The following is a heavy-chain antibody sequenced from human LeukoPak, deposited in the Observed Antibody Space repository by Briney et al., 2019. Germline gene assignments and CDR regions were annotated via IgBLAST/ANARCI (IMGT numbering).Heavy chain of an antibody. CDR1: GGSISSGSYY. CDR3: TRALYCSAGSCYSNF. CDR2: IYTSGST. J-gene: IGHJ4*02. Sequence: SETLSLTCTVSGGSISSGSYYWSWIRQPAGKGLEWIGRIYTSGSTNYNPSLKSRVTISVDTSKNQFSLKLSSVTAADTAVYYCTRALYCSAGSCYSNFWGQGSLATVSS. D-gene: IGHD2-15*01. V-gene: IGHV4-61*02.